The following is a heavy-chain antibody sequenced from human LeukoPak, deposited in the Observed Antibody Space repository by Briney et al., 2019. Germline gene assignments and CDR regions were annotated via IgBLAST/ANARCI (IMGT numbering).Heavy chain of an antibody. D-gene: IGHD3-3*01. Sequence: PSETLSLTCAVYGGSFSGYYWSWIRQPPGKGLEWIGEINHSGSTNYNPSLKSRVTISVDTSKNQFSLKLSSVTAADTAVYYCARARPIWSGIIGNYYGMDVWGQGTTVTVSS. CDR1: GGSFSGYY. V-gene: IGHV4-34*01. CDR2: INHSGST. CDR3: ARARPIWSGIIGNYYGMDV. J-gene: IGHJ6*02.